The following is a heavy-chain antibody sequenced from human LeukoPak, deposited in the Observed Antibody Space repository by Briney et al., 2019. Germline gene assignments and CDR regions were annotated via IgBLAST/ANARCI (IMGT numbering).Heavy chain of an antibody. CDR2: ISSSSSYI. V-gene: IGHV3-21*01. J-gene: IGHJ4*02. CDR3: ELYLGELSLYPPRDY. Sequence: PGGSLRLSCAASGFTFSSYSMNWVRQAPGKGLEWVSSISSSSSYIYYADSVKGRFTISRDNAKNSLYLQMNSLRAEDTAVYYCELYLGELSLYPPRDYWGLGTLVTVSS. D-gene: IGHD3-16*02. CDR1: GFTFSSYS.